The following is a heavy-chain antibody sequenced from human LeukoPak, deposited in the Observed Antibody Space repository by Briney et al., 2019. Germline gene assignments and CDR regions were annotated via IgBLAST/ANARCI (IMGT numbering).Heavy chain of an antibody. Sequence: SETLSLTCAVYGGSLCGYYWSWLRQPPGKGLEWIGEINHSGSTNYNPSLKSRVTISVDTSKNQFTLKLSSVTAADTAVYYCARGPRVLGYCTNGVCARCDYWGQGTLVTVSS. CDR3: ARGPRVLGYCTNGVCARCDY. CDR1: GGSLCGYY. J-gene: IGHJ4*02. V-gene: IGHV4-34*01. D-gene: IGHD2-8*01. CDR2: INHSGST.